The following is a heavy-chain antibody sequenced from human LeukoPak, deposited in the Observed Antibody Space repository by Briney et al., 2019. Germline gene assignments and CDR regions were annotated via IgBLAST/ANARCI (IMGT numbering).Heavy chain of an antibody. CDR2: IDPSDSYT. Sequence: GESLRISCEGSGYGFTSYWITWVRQMPGKGLEWMGRIDPSDSYTNYSPSFQGHVTISADKSINTAYLQWSTLKPSDTAMYFCARLNGGANLLGDALDVWGQGTMVTASS. V-gene: IGHV5-10-1*01. CDR3: ARLNGGANLLGDALDV. J-gene: IGHJ3*01. CDR1: GYGFTSYW. D-gene: IGHD4/OR15-4a*01.